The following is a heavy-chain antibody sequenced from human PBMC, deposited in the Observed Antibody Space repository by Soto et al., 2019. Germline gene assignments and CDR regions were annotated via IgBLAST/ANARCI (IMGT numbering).Heavy chain of an antibody. Sequence: GGSLRLSCSASGFTFSSYAMHWVRQAPGKGLEYVSAISSNGGSTYYADSVKGRFTISRDNSKNTLYLQMSSLRAEDTAVYYCQAYNWNDGRVYWGQGTLVTSPQ. V-gene: IGHV3-64D*06. CDR1: GFTFSSYA. CDR3: QAYNWNDGRVY. CDR2: ISSNGGST. D-gene: IGHD1-1*01. J-gene: IGHJ4*02.